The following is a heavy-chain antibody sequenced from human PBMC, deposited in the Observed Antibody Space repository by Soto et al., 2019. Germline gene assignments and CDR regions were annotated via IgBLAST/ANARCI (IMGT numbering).Heavy chain of an antibody. J-gene: IGHJ4*02. CDR3: ANPVCSSTSCYRGDFDY. CDR2: ISGSGGST. Sequence: GGSLRLSCAASGFTFSSYAMSWVRQAPGKGLEWVSAISGSGGSTYYADSVKGRFTISRDNSKNTLYLQMNSLRAEDTAVYYCANPVCSSTSCYRGDFDYWGQGTLVTVSS. D-gene: IGHD2-2*02. CDR1: GFTFSSYA. V-gene: IGHV3-23*01.